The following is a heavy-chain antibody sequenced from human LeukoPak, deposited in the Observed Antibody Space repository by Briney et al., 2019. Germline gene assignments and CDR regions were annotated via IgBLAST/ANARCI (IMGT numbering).Heavy chain of an antibody. CDR1: GFTFSSYS. D-gene: IGHD6-19*01. V-gene: IGHV3-21*01. CDR3: ARESSIAVPGTIY. Sequence: GGSLRLSCAASGFTFSSYSMNWVRQAPGPGLELVSSISSTSSYIYYADSVKGRFTVSRDNAKNSLYLQMNSLRVEDTAVYYCARESSIAVPGTIYWGQGTLVTVSS. CDR2: ISSTSSYI. J-gene: IGHJ4*02.